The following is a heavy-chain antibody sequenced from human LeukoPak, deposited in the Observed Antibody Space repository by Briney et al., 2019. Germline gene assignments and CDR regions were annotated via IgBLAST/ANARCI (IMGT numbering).Heavy chain of an antibody. V-gene: IGHV3-23*01. Sequence: PGGSLRLSCAASGFSFSSYWMSWVRQAPGKGLEWVSAISGSGGSTYYADSVKGRFTISRDNSKNTLYLQMNSLRAEGTAVYYCAKGGYGSSWDFGDYWGQGTLVTVSS. CDR3: AKGGYGSSWDFGDY. CDR2: ISGSGGST. CDR1: GFSFSSYW. J-gene: IGHJ4*02. D-gene: IGHD6-13*01.